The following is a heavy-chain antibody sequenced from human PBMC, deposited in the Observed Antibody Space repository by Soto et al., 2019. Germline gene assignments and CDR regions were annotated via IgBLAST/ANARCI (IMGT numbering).Heavy chain of an antibody. CDR2: IIPIFGTA. V-gene: IGHV1-69*13. CDR1: GGTFSSYA. CDR3: DRYRYLYSYHSSGHTGRISCYYG. J-gene: IGHJ6*01. Sequence: SVKVSCKASGGTFSSYAISWVRQAPGQGLEWMGGIIPIFGTANYAQKFQGRVTITADESTSTAYMELSSLRSEDTAVYYCDRYRYLYSYHSSGHTGRISCYYG. D-gene: IGHD3-22*01.